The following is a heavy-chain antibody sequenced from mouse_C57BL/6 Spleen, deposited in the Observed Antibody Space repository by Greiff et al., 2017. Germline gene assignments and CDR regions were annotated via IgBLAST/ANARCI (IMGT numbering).Heavy chain of an antibody. CDR3: TNPSTMVMGYFDY. J-gene: IGHJ2*01. CDR2: IDPETGGT. Sequence: VQLQQSGAELVRPGASVTLSCKASGYTFTDYEMHWVKQTPVHGLEWIGAIDPETGGTAYNQKFKGKAILTADKSSSTAYMELRSLTSEDSAVYYCTNPSTMVMGYFDYWGQGTTLTVSS. D-gene: IGHD2-2*01. CDR1: GYTFTDYE. V-gene: IGHV1-15*01.